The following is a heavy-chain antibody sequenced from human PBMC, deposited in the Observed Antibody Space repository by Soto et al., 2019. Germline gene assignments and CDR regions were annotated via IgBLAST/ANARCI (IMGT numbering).Heavy chain of an antibody. CDR3: ARSPGGSSSLDIYYYYYYGMDT. J-gene: IGHJ6*02. Sequence: QVQLVQSGAEVKKPGSSVKVSCKAPGGTFSSYAISWVRQAPGQGLEWMGGIIPIFGTAKYAQKFQGRVTITADESTSTECMELSRLRSENTAVYYCARSPGGSSSLDIYYYYYYGMDTWGQGTTVTVSS. CDR2: IIPIFGTA. V-gene: IGHV1-69*01. D-gene: IGHD2-15*01. CDR1: GGTFSSYA.